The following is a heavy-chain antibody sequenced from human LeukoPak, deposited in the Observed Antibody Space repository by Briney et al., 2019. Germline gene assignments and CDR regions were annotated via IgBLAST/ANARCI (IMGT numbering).Heavy chain of an antibody. CDR1: GFTFSSYG. CDR3: AKDQRYYYDSSGYSDY. Sequence: GGSLRLSCAASGFTFSSYGMHWVRQAPGKGLEWVAFIRYDGSNKYYADSVKARFTISRDNSKNTLYLQMNSLRAEDTAVYYCAKDQRYYYDSSGYSDYWGQGTLVTVSS. J-gene: IGHJ4*02. CDR2: IRYDGSNK. V-gene: IGHV3-30*02. D-gene: IGHD3-22*01.